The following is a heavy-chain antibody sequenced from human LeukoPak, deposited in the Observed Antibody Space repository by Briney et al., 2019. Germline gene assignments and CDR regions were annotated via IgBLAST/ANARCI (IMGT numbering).Heavy chain of an antibody. J-gene: IGHJ4*02. CDR2: IWPDGSNE. CDR3: ARDGDPTGYFDY. Sequence: GGSLRLSCEAAGFAFKTYSMHWVRQAPGKGLEWVAAIWPDGSNEYYVNSVKGRFFISRDNSKNTLYLQMNSLRAEDTAVYYCARDGDPTGYFDYWGQGTLVTVSS. CDR1: GFAFKTYS. V-gene: IGHV3-33*01.